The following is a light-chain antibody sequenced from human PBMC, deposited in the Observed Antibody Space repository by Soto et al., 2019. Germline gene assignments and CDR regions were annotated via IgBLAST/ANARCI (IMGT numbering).Light chain of an antibody. CDR3: QQSKNRPPYT. V-gene: IGKV3-15*01. CDR2: GAS. CDR1: QSVSAN. J-gene: IGKJ2*01. Sequence: EIVMTQSPATMSMSPGERDTLSCRASQSVSANLAWYQQKPGQAPRLLISGASTRATGIPARFSGSGSGTEFTLNIRSLQSEDFAVYYWQQSKNRPPYTFDQATNVHIK.